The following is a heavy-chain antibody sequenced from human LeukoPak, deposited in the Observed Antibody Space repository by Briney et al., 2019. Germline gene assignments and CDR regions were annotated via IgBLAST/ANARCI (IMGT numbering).Heavy chain of an antibody. CDR1: GYSISSGYY. J-gene: IGHJ2*01. Sequence: PSETLSLTCTVSGYSISSGYYWGWIRQPPGKGLEWIGSIYHSGSTYYNPSLKSRVTISVDTSKNQFSLKLSSVTAADTAVYYCARSIYCSAGSCYLRYFDLSGPGTLVTVSS. V-gene: IGHV4-38-2*02. D-gene: IGHD2-15*01. CDR2: IYHSGST. CDR3: ARSIYCSAGSCYLRYFDL.